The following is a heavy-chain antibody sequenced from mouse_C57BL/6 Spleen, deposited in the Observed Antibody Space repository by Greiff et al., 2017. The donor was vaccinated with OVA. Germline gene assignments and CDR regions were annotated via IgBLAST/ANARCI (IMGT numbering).Heavy chain of an antibody. CDR1: GYTFTSYW. CDR3: ARTENLPYAHGIYAMDY. Sequence: QVQLQQPGAELVKPGASVKLSCKASGYTFTSYWMHWVKQRPGRGLEWIGRIDPNSGGTKYNEKFKSKATLTVDKPSSTAYMQLSSLTSEDSAVYYCARTENLPYAHGIYAMDYWGQGTSVTVSS. CDR2: IDPNSGGT. V-gene: IGHV1-72*01. J-gene: IGHJ4*01. D-gene: IGHD6-5*01.